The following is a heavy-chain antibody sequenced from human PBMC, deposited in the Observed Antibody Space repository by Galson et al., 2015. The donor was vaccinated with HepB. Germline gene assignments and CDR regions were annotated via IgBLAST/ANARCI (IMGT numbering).Heavy chain of an antibody. CDR3: ARDYHGSGWYTTSDNNWFDP. V-gene: IGHV1-2*02. CDR2: INPNSGGT. J-gene: IGHJ5*02. Sequence: SVKVSCKASGYTFTGYYMHWVRQAPGQGLEWMGWINPNSGGTNYAQKFQGRVTMTRDTSISTAYMELSRLRSDDTAVYYCARDYHGSGWYTTSDNNWFDPWGQGTLVTVSS. D-gene: IGHD6-19*01. CDR1: GYTFTGYY.